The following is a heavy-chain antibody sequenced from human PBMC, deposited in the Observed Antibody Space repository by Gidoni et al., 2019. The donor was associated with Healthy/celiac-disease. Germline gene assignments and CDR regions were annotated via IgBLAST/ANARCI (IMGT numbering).Heavy chain of an antibody. J-gene: IGHJ4*02. D-gene: IGHD6-13*01. CDR3: ARNPPYSSSWRGVLDY. V-gene: IGHV1-69*04. Sequence: QVQLVQSGAEVKKPGSSVTVSCKASGGTFSSYAISWVRQAPGQGLEWMGRIIPILGIANYAQKFQGRVTITADKSTSTAYMELSSLRSEDTAVYYCARNPPYSSSWRGVLDYWGQGTLVTVSS. CDR2: IIPILGIA. CDR1: GGTFSSYA.